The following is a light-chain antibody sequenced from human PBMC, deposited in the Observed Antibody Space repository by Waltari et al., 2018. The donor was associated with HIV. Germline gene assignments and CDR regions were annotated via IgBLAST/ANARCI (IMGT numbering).Light chain of an antibody. J-gene: IGLJ2*01. CDR2: GVN. CDR1: TRDIGDF. V-gene: IGLV2-14*03. Sequence: QSALTQPASVSGSPGQSITISCTGATRDIGDFVSWYQQLPGRAPQLLFSGVNRRASGISHRFFASKSGATASLTISRLQADDEGCYYCSSTADLESVTFGGGT. CDR3: SSTADLESVT.